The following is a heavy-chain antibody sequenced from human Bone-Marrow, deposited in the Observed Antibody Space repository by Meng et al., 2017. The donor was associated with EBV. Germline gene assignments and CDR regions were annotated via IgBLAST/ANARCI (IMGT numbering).Heavy chain of an antibody. CDR3: ARLQRDCSSTSCYPFDY. J-gene: IGHJ4*02. D-gene: IGHD2-2*01. CDR1: GYTFTGYY. V-gene: IGHV1-2*06. Sequence: QVQLGQSGAEVQKPGASVKVSCKASGYTFTGYYMHWVRQAPGQGLEWMGRINLNSGGTNYAQKFQGRVTMTRDTSISTAYMELSNLRSDDGAVYYCARLQRDCSSTSCYPFDYWGQGTLVTVSS. CDR2: INLNSGGT.